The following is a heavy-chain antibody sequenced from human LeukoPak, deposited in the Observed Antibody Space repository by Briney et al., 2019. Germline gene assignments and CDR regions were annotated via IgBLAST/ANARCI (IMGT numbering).Heavy chain of an antibody. CDR1: GGSISSGSYY. CDR2: IYTSGST. CDR3: ERDPGSGWYGVDY. D-gene: IGHD6-19*01. V-gene: IGHV4-61*02. J-gene: IGHJ4*02. Sequence: PSETLSLTCTVPGGSISSGSYYRSWIRQPAGKGLEWIGRIYTSGSTNYNPSLKSRVTISVDTCKKQFSLKMSSVTAADTAVYYCERDPGSGWYGVDYWGQGTLVTVS.